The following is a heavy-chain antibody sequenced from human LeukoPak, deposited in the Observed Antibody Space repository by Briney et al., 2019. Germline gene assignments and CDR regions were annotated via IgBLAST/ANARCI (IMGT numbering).Heavy chain of an antibody. Sequence: GGSLRLSCTASGFAFDEHGMSWVRQVPGKGLERVSGINWSGGSTGYADPLRGRFTISRDNAKNSLYLQMDSLRAEDTALYYCARAPITSPFYFDYLGQGTLVTVSS. CDR2: INWSGGST. D-gene: IGHD2-2*01. V-gene: IGHV3-20*04. CDR3: ARAPITSPFYFDY. CDR1: GFAFDEHG. J-gene: IGHJ4*02.